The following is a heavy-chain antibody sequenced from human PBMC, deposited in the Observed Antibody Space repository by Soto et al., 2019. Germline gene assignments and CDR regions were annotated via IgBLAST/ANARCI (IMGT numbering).Heavy chain of an antibody. V-gene: IGHV1-46*01. J-gene: IGHJ6*02. CDR1: GYTFTSYY. CDR3: AREGCSSTSCHHGYYYGMDV. CDR2: INPSGGST. Sequence: QVQLVQSGAEVKKPGASVKVSCKASGYTFTSYYMHWVRQAPGQGLEWMGIINPSGGSTSYAQKFQGRVTMNRDTSTSTVYMELSSLRSEDTAVYYCAREGCSSTSCHHGYYYGMDVWGQGTTVTVSS. D-gene: IGHD2-2*01.